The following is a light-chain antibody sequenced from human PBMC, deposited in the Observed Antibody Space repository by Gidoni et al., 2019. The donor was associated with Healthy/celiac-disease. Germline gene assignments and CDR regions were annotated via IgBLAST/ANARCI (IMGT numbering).Light chain of an antibody. CDR1: QTISTY. V-gene: IGKV1-39*01. Sequence: DIWMTQSPSSLSASVGDRVTMSCRSSQTISTYLHWYQQKPGAPPQLLIHAASTLQSGVPSRVSGSGSGTDFTLTISNLQPEDFATYFCQQSLTTPLTFGGGTKVEMK. CDR3: QQSLTTPLT. J-gene: IGKJ4*01. CDR2: AAS.